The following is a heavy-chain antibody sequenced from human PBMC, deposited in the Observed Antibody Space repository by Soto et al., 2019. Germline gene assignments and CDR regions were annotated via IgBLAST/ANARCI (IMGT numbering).Heavy chain of an antibody. CDR3: ARGKSGYSYYYYYYMDV. V-gene: IGHV1-46*03. J-gene: IGHJ6*03. D-gene: IGHD3-3*01. CDR2: INPSGGST. Sequence: ASVKVSCKASGYTFTSYDINWVRQAPGQGLEWMGIINPSGGSTSYAQKFQGRVTMTRDTSTSTVYMELSSLRSEDTAVYYCARGKSGYSYYYYYYMDVWGKGTTVTVSS. CDR1: GYTFTSYD.